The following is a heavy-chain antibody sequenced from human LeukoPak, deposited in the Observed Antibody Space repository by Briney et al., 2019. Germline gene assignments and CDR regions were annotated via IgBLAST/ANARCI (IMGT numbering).Heavy chain of an antibody. CDR3: ATDLSKPYYFDY. CDR2: ISGRGDST. V-gene: IGHV3-23*01. D-gene: IGHD1-14*01. Sequence: GGSLRLSCAASGFTFSSYAMSWVCQAPGKGLEWVSAISGRGDSTYYADSVKGRFTISRDNSKNTLYLQMNSLRAEDTAVYYCATDLSKPYYFDYWGQGTLVTVSS. J-gene: IGHJ4*02. CDR1: GFTFSSYA.